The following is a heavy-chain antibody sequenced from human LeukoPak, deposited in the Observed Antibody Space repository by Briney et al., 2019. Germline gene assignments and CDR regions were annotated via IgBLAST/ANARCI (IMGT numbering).Heavy chain of an antibody. D-gene: IGHD5-24*01. CDR1: GFTFSSYA. J-gene: IGHJ4*02. Sequence: GGSLRLSCAASGFTFSSYAMSWVRQAPGKGLEWVSAISGSGGSTYYADSVKGRFTISRDNSKNTLYLQMNSLRAEDTAVYFCAKDDAWLQFNDWGQGTLVTVSS. CDR3: AKDDAWLQFND. CDR2: ISGSGGST. V-gene: IGHV3-23*01.